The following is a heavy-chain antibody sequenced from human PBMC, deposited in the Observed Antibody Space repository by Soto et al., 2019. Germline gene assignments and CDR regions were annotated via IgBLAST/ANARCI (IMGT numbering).Heavy chain of an antibody. D-gene: IGHD1-26*01. CDR2: IYYSGST. Sequence: QVQLQESGPGLVKPSETLSLTCTVSGGSISSYYWSWIRQPPGKGLEWIGYIYYSGSTNYNPSLTSRVTISVDTSKHQFYLKLSSVTAADTAVYYCARRWGFTFDFWGQGTLVTVSS. CDR3: ARRWGFTFDF. J-gene: IGHJ4*02. V-gene: IGHV4-59*08. CDR1: GGSISSYY.